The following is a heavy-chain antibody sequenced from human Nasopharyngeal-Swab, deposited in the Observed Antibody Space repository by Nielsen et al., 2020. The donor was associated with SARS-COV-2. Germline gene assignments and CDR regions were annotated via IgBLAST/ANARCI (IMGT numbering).Heavy chain of an antibody. J-gene: IGHJ4*02. V-gene: IGHV3-30-3*01. D-gene: IGHD3-22*01. CDR3: ASTPLDSSGYYYAFHY. CDR1: GFTFSSYA. CDR2: ISYDGSKK. Sequence: GESLKIPCAASGFTFSSYAMHWVRQAPGKGLEWVAVISYDGSKKYYADSVKGRFTISRDNPKNTLYLQMNSLRAEDTAVFYCASTPLDSSGYYYAFHYWGRGTLVTVSS.